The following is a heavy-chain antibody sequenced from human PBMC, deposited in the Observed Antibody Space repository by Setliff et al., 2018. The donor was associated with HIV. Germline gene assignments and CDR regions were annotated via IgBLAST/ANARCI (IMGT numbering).Heavy chain of an antibody. D-gene: IGHD3-9*01. V-gene: IGHV4-61*02. J-gene: IGHJ2*01. CDR3: TRDTGYILSGYRPHWYFDL. Sequence: TLSLTCTFSGDPISSGNYYWSWIRQPAGKGLEWIGRIYSTGSTNYDPSLKSRVTISSDTSKNLFSLKLTTVTAADAAVYYCTRDTGYILSGYRPHWYFDLWGRGTLVTVSS. CDR2: IYSTGST. CDR1: GDPISSGNYY.